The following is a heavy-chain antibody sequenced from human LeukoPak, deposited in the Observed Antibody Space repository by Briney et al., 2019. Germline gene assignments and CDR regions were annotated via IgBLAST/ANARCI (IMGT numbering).Heavy chain of an antibody. D-gene: IGHD2-15*01. CDR1: GYTFTGYY. CDR2: INPNSGAT. J-gene: IGHJ4*02. Sequence: ASVKVSCKASGYTFTGYYLHWVRQAPGHGLKWMGWINPNSGATNNAQSFQGRVTVSRDTSISTAYMELSKVTSDDTGVYYCARSRITPIPNFDYWGQGALVTVSS. V-gene: IGHV1-2*02. CDR3: ARSRITPIPNFDY.